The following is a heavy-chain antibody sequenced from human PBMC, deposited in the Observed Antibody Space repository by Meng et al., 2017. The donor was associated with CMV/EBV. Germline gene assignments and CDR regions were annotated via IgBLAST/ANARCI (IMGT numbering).Heavy chain of an antibody. CDR3: ATAAGSRAPGGAFDI. D-gene: IGHD2-2*01. V-gene: IGHV1-24*01. Sequence: ASVKVSCKVSGYTLTELSRHWVRQAPGKGLEGMGGFDPEDGETIYAQKFQGRVTMTEDTSTDTAYMELSSLRSEDTAVYYCATAAGSRAPGGAFDIWGQGTMVTVSS. CDR1: GYTLTELS. CDR2: FDPEDGET. J-gene: IGHJ3*02.